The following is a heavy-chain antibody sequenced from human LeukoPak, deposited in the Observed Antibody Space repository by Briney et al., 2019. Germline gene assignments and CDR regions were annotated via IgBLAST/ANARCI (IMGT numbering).Heavy chain of an antibody. Sequence: GGSLRLSCAASGFTFSSYSMHWVRQAPGKGLEWVTFIRYDGSNKFYADSVKGRFTISRDNSKNTLYLQMNSLRADDTAVYYCTTDPVGATGFDYWGQGTLVTVSS. D-gene: IGHD1-26*01. CDR1: GFTFSSYS. V-gene: IGHV3-30*02. CDR2: IRYDGSNK. CDR3: TTDPVGATGFDY. J-gene: IGHJ4*02.